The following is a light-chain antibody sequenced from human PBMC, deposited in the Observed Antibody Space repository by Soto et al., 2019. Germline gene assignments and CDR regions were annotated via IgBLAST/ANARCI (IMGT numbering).Light chain of an antibody. CDR3: QQYYSYPPT. CDR1: QGISSY. Sequence: AIPMTPSSLSLSASTENRSTITFWASQGISSYLAWYQQKPGKAPKLLIYAASTLQSGVPSRFSGSGSGTDFTLTISCLQSEDFATYYCQQYYSYPPTFCQGTKV. J-gene: IGKJ1*01. V-gene: IGKV1-8*01. CDR2: AAS.